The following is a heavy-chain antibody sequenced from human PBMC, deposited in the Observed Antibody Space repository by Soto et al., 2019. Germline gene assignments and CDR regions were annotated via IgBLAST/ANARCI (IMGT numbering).Heavy chain of an antibody. CDR1: GFTFSGSA. CDR2: IRSKANSYAT. CDR3: TRHRYYDFSGYYYGMDV. D-gene: IGHD3-3*01. Sequence: QLGGPLRLSCAASGFTFSGSAMHWVRQASGKGLEWVGRIRSKANSYATAYAASVKGRFTISRDDSKNTAYLQMNSLKTEDTAVYYCTRHRYYDFSGYYYGMDVWGQGTTVTVSS. V-gene: IGHV3-73*01. J-gene: IGHJ6*02.